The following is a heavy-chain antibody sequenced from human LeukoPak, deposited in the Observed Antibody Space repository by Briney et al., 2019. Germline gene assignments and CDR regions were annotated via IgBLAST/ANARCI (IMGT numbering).Heavy chain of an antibody. Sequence: ETLSLTRAVYGGSFSGYYWSWVRQPPGKGLEWMANIKQDGSEKYYVDSVKGRFTISRDNTKNSLYLQMNSLRAEDTAVYYCARDRGGYSSSWGPGTFDYWGQGTLVTVSS. CDR3: ARDRGGYSSSWGPGTFDY. V-gene: IGHV3-7*01. CDR1: GGSFSGYY. J-gene: IGHJ4*02. CDR2: IKQDGSEK. D-gene: IGHD6-13*01.